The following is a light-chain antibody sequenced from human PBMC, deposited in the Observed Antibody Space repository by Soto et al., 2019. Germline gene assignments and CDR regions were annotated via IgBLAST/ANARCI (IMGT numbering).Light chain of an antibody. V-gene: IGKV1-39*01. CDR1: QSISSY. Sequence: DIQMTQSPSSLSASVGDRVTITCRASQSISSYINWYQQKPGKAPKLLIYAASSLQSGVPSRFSGSGSGTDFTLTISSLQPEDFATYYCQQSYSTPITFGQGTRLEI. CDR3: QQSYSTPIT. J-gene: IGKJ5*01. CDR2: AAS.